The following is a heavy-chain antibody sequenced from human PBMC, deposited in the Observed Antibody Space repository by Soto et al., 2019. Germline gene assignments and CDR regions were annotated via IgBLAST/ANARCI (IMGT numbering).Heavy chain of an antibody. V-gene: IGHV1-69*01. J-gene: IGHJ4*02. Sequence: QVQLVQSGAEVKKPGSSVKVSCKASGGTFSTYAIDWVRQAPGQGLEWMGGIIPLFGTANYAQKFQGRVTITADESTSTAYMELSSLRSEDTAVYYCAREVEYSGYDFPAGYDYWGQGTLVTVSS. CDR3: AREVEYSGYDFPAGYDY. D-gene: IGHD5-12*01. CDR1: GGTFSTYA. CDR2: IIPLFGTA.